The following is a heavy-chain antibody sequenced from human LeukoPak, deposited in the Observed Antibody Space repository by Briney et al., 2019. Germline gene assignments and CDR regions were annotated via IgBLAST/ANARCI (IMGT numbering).Heavy chain of an antibody. CDR1: GFTFSSYA. V-gene: IGHV3-30-3*01. Sequence: GGSLRLSCAASGFTFSSYAMHWVRQAPGKGLEWVAVISYDGSNKYYADSVKGRFTISRDNSKNTLYLQMNSLRAEDTAVYYCARDLTGPHRGYYYYYGMDVWGQGTTVTVSS. CDR3: ARDLTGPHRGYYYYYGMDV. D-gene: IGHD1-14*01. CDR2: ISYDGSNK. J-gene: IGHJ6*02.